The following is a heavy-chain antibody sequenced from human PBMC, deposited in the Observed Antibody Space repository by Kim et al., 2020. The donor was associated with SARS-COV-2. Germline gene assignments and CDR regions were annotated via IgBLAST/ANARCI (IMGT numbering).Heavy chain of an antibody. J-gene: IGHJ4*02. V-gene: IGHV3-23*03. CDR3: ASSGAATH. D-gene: IGHD6-25*01. Sequence: SSQHYADSVRGRFIISRDNSNDTLYLQMNSLGADDTAVYYCASSGAATHWGQGTLVTVSS. CDR2: SSQ.